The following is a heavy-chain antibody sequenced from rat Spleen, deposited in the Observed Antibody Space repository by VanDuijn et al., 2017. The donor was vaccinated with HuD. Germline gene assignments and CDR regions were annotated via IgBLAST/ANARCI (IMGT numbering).Heavy chain of an antibody. D-gene: IGHD1-4*01. V-gene: IGHV2-30*01. Sequence: QVQLRESGPGLVQPSQTLSITCTVSGFSLTTYNVHWVRQPTGKGLEWMGVIWTGGGTDYNSALKSRLSISKDTSKSQVFLKMNSLQTEDTATYYCAREKGGYYFDYWGQGVMVTVSS. J-gene: IGHJ2*01. CDR2: IWTGGGT. CDR1: GFSLTTYN. CDR3: AREKGGYYFDY.